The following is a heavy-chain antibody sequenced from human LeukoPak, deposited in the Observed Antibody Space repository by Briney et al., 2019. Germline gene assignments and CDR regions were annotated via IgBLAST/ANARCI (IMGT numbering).Heavy chain of an antibody. J-gene: IGHJ5*02. Sequence: GRSLRLSCAASGFTFSSYGMHWVRQAPGKGLEWVEVIWYDGSNKYYADSVKGRFTISRDNSKNTLYLQMNSLRAEDTAVYYCARDSRRYYYGSGSPPEFDPWGQGTLVTVSS. V-gene: IGHV3-33*01. D-gene: IGHD3-10*01. CDR1: GFTFSSYG. CDR3: ARDSRRYYYGSGSPPEFDP. CDR2: IWYDGSNK.